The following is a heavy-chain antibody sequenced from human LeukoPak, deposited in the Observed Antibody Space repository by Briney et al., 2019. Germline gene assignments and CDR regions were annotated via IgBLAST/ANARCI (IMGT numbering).Heavy chain of an antibody. CDR2: ISYDGSNK. V-gene: IGHV3-30*18. CDR1: GFTFSSYG. D-gene: IGHD3-22*01. J-gene: IGHJ6*02. Sequence: GGSLRLSCAASGFTFSSYGMHWVRQAPGKGLEWVAVISYDGSNKYYADSVKGRFTISRDNSKNTLYLQMNSLRAEDTAVYYCAKSGSGSPAHYYYYGMDVWGQGTTVTVSS. CDR3: AKSGSGSPAHYYYYGMDV.